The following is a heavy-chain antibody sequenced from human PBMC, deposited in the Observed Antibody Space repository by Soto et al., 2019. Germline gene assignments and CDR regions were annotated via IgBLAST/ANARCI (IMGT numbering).Heavy chain of an antibody. CDR2: ISNDGRST. CDR3: ARDTAGLSY. CDR1: GLTFSNFR. J-gene: IGHJ4*02. V-gene: IGHV3-74*01. D-gene: IGHD2-8*02. Sequence: EVQLVESGGGLVQPGGSLRLSCAASGLTFSNFRMHWVRQAPGKGLVWVALISNDGRSTNHADSVKDRFTISRDNAKSTLYLQLNSLRAEDTAVYYCARDTAGLSYWGQGTLVTVSS.